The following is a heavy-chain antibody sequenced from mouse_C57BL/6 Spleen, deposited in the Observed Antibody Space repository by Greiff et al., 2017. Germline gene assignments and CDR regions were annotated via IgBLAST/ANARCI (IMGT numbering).Heavy chain of an antibody. CDR2: ISSGSSAI. J-gene: IGHJ2*01. D-gene: IGHD1-1*01. Sequence: EVQLLESGGGLVKPGGSLKLSCAASGFTFSDYGMHWVRQAPEQGLEWVAYISSGSSAIYYADTVKGSFTITRDNAKNTLFLQMTSLRSEDAAMYYCACSNDGSSVDYWGQGTTLTVSS. V-gene: IGHV5-17*01. CDR1: GFTFSDYG. CDR3: ACSNDGSSVDY.